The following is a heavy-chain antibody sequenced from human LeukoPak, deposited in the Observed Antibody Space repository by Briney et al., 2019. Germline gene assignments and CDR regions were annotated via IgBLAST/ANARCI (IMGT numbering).Heavy chain of an antibody. CDR3: TRREGMTTVLTSDY. CDR2: IYYTGTT. D-gene: IGHD4-23*01. J-gene: IGHJ4*02. CDR1: GDSIASSSYY. Sequence: SETLSLTCTVSGDSIASSSYYWGWIRQPPGKGLEWIGTIYYTGTTYYSPSLKSRVTISVDTSKNHFSLKVSSVTAADTAVYYCTRREGMTTVLTSDYWGQGTRVTVSS. V-gene: IGHV4-39*02.